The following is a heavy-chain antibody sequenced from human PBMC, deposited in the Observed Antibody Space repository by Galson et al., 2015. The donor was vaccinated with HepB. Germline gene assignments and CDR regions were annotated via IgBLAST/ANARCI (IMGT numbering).Heavy chain of an antibody. CDR1: GGSISSSSYY. D-gene: IGHD4-17*01. J-gene: IGHJ4*02. CDR2: IYYSGST. CDR3: ARSRGTTVTFDY. V-gene: IGHV4-39*01. Sequence: LSLTCTVSGGSISSSSYYWGWIRQPPGKGLEWIGSIYYSGSTYYNPSLKSRVTISVDTSKNQFSLKLSSVTAADTAVYYCARSRGTTVTFDYWGQGTLVTVSS.